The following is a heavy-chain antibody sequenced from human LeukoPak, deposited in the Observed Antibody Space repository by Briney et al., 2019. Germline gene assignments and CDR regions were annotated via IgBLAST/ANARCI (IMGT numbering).Heavy chain of an antibody. J-gene: IGHJ2*01. CDR2: ISSNGGST. D-gene: IGHD6-19*01. Sequence: PGGSLRLSCAASGFTFSSYAMHWVRQAPGKGLEYVSAISSNGGSTYYANSVKGRFTISRDNPKNTLYLQMGSLRAEDMAVYYCARRVAVAGHWYFDLWGRGTLVTVSS. CDR1: GFTFSSYA. V-gene: IGHV3-64*01. CDR3: ARRVAVAGHWYFDL.